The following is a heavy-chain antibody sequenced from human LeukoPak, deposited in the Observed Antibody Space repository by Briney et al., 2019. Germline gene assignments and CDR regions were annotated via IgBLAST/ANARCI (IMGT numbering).Heavy chain of an antibody. Sequence: PSETLSLTCTVSGGSISSSGYYWGWIRQPPGKGLEWIGSIYYSGSTYYNPSLKSRVTISVDTSKNQFSLKLSSVTAADTAVYYCARRARITMVRGVIITLFDYWGQGTLVTVSS. J-gene: IGHJ4*02. CDR1: GGSISSSGYY. CDR3: ARRARITMVRGVIITLFDY. V-gene: IGHV4-39*07. CDR2: IYYSGST. D-gene: IGHD3-10*01.